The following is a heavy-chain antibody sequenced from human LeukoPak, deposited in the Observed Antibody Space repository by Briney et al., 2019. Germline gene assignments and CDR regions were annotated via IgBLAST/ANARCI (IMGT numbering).Heavy chain of an antibody. D-gene: IGHD1-26*01. J-gene: IGHJ1*01. CDR1: GFTFDDYA. V-gene: IGHV3-9*01. Sequence: GGSLRLSCAASGFTFDDYAMHWVRQAPGKGLEWVSGISWNSGSIGYADSVKGRFTISRDNAKNSLYLQMNSLRAKDTALYYCAKDKGASSAEYFQHWGQGTLVTVSS. CDR3: AKDKGASSAEYFQH. CDR2: ISWNSGSI.